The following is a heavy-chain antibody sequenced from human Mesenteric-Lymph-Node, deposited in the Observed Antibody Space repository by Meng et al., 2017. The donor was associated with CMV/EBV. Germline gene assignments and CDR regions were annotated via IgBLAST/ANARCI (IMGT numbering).Heavy chain of an antibody. CDR1: GFTFSSSY. D-gene: IGHD2-21*01. Sequence: GESLKISCAASGFTFSSSYMHWVRQAPGKGLEWVAYIRYDGSNKYFANSVKGRFTISRDNSKDMLYLQMNSLRAEDTAVYYCVKSAAIATQYFESWGQGTLVTVSS. V-gene: IGHV3-30*02. CDR3: VKSAAIATQYFES. J-gene: IGHJ4*02. CDR2: IRYDGSNK.